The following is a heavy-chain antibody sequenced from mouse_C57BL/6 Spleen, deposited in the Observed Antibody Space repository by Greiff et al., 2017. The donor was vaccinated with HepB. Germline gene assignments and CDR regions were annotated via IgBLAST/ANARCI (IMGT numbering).Heavy chain of an antibody. CDR2: IRLKSDNYAT. CDR1: GFTFSNYW. D-gene: IGHD1-1*01. V-gene: IGHV6-3*01. CDR3: TEGYYGSSYAWFAY. J-gene: IGHJ3*01. Sequence: EVMLVESGGGLVQPGGSMKLSCVASGFTFSNYWMNWVRQSPEKGLEWVAQIRLKSDNYATHYAESVKGRFTISRDDSKSSVYLQMNNLRAEDTGIYYCTEGYYGSSYAWFAYWGQGTLVTVSA.